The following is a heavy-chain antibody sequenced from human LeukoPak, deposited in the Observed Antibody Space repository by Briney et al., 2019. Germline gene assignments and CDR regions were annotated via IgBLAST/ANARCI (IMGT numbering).Heavy chain of an antibody. Sequence: SETLPLTCTVSGGSISIYYWSWIRQPAGKGLEWIGRIYTSGSTNYNPSLKSRVTMSVDTSKNQFSLKLSSVTAADTAVYYCARVGNYYDSSGYYYFDYWGQGTLVTVSS. CDR2: IYTSGST. J-gene: IGHJ4*02. D-gene: IGHD3-22*01. V-gene: IGHV4-4*07. CDR1: GGSISIYY. CDR3: ARVGNYYDSSGYYYFDY.